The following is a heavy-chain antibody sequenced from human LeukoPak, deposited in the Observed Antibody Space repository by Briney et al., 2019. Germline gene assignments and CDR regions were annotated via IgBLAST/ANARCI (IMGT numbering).Heavy chain of an antibody. D-gene: IGHD6-6*01. Sequence: TGGSLRLSCAASGFTLSNYDMSWVRQAPGKGLAWVSAISGRGGRTYYADSVKGRFTISRDNSKNTLYLQMNSLRAEDTAVYYCAKAIHSSSSGVVDYWGQGTLVTVSS. V-gene: IGHV3-23*01. CDR3: AKAIHSSSSGVVDY. CDR2: ISGRGGRT. J-gene: IGHJ4*02. CDR1: GFTLSNYD.